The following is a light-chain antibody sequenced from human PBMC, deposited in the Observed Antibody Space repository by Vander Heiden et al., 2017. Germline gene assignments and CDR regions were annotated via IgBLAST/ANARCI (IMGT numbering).Light chain of an antibody. Sequence: DIVMTQSPDSLAVSLGERATINCKSSQSVLYSSNNKNYLAWYRQKPGQPPKLLIYWASTRESGVPDRFSGSGSGTDFTLTISSLQADDVAVYYCQQYYGTPPTFGQGTKVEI. CDR2: WAS. V-gene: IGKV4-1*01. J-gene: IGKJ1*01. CDR3: QQYYGTPPT. CDR1: QSVLYSSNNKNY.